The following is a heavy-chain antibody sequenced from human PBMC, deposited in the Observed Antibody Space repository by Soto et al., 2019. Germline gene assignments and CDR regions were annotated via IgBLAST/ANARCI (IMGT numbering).Heavy chain of an antibody. J-gene: IGHJ5*02. CDR1: GFTFSSYA. V-gene: IGHV3-23*01. CDR3: ARDGIASGGGFDP. Sequence: EVQLLESGGGLVQPGGSLRLSCAASGFTFSSYAMTWVRQAPGRGLEWVSGTSGSGGTSFYADSVKGRFTISRDNSKNTLYLQMNSLRAEDTAVYYCARDGIASGGGFDPWGQGTLVTVSS. D-gene: IGHD6-25*01. CDR2: TSGSGGTS.